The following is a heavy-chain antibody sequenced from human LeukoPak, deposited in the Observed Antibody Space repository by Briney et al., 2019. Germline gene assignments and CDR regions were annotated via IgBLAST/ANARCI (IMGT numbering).Heavy chain of an antibody. J-gene: IGHJ4*02. CDR1: GGPFNDYY. Sequence: SETLSLTCAVYGGPFNDYYWNWLRQPPGKGLEWMGEINHSGSTNYHPSYKNRVTISLDTSQNQFSLKLSSVTAEDTAVYYCARDVKESTFMITFGGLMEPDYWGQGTLVTVSS. V-gene: IGHV4-34*01. CDR3: ARDVKESTFMITFGGLMEPDY. CDR2: INHSGST. D-gene: IGHD3-16*01.